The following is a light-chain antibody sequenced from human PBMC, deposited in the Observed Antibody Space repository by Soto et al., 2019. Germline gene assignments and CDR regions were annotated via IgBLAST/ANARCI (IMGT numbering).Light chain of an antibody. CDR1: QSIRNY. CDR2: FAS. CDR3: QQTYTTPLT. Sequence: DIQVTQSPSSLSASVGDRVTITCRASQSIRNYLNWYQQKPGKAPKLLIDFASSLQSGVPSRFSGSGSGTDFTLTITSLQPADFATYYCQQTYTTPLTFGGGTRLEIK. J-gene: IGKJ5*01. V-gene: IGKV1-39*01.